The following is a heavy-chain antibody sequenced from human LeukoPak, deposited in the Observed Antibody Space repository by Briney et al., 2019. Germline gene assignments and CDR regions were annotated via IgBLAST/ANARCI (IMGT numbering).Heavy chain of an antibody. CDR3: ASSKQWLSTQFDY. D-gene: IGHD6-19*01. V-gene: IGHV3-9*03. J-gene: IGHJ4*02. CDR2: ISWNSGSI. CDR1: GFTFDDYA. Sequence: TGGSLRLSCAASGFTFDDYAMHWVRQAPGKGLEWVSGISWNSGSIGYADSVKGRFTISRDNAKNSLYLQMNSLRAEDMALYYCASSKQWLSTQFDYWGQGTLVTVSS.